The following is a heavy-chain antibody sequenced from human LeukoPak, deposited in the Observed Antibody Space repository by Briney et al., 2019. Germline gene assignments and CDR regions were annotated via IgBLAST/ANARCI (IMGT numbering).Heavy chain of an antibody. Sequence: ASVKVSCKASGYTFTSYDINWVRQATGQGLEWMGWMNPNSGNTGYAQKFQGRVTITRNTSISTAYMELSSLRSEDTAVYYCATVGGVEMATMRGDYWGQGTLVTVSS. D-gene: IGHD5-24*01. CDR2: MNPNSGNT. V-gene: IGHV1-8*03. CDR3: ATVGGVEMATMRGDY. CDR1: GYTFTSYD. J-gene: IGHJ4*02.